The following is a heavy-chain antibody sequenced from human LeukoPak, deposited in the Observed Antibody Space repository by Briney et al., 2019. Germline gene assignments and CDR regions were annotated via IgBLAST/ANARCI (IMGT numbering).Heavy chain of an antibody. J-gene: IGHJ4*02. CDR1: GYTFTSYD. D-gene: IGHD3-10*01. CDR3: ARARMTDRAVFDY. CDR2: MNPNSGNT. V-gene: IGHV1-8*01. Sequence: GASVKVSCKASGYTFTSYDINWVRQATGQGLEWMGWMNPNSGNTGYAQKFQGRVTMTRNTSISTAYMELSSLRSEDTAVYYCARARMTDRAVFDYWGQGTLVTVSS.